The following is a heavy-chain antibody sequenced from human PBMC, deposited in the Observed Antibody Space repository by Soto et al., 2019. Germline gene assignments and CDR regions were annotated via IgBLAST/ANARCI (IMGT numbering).Heavy chain of an antibody. CDR1: GGSISSSDYY. CDR3: ARRGSASYWIDY. CDR2: IHYSGTT. D-gene: IGHD3-10*01. Sequence: SETLSLTCTVSGGSISSSDYYWGWIRQPPGKGLEWIGSIHYSGTTYYNPSLKSRVTVSVDTFNNQFSLKLKSVTATDTAVYYCARRGSASYWIDYWGQGALVTVSS. V-gene: IGHV4-39*01. J-gene: IGHJ4*02.